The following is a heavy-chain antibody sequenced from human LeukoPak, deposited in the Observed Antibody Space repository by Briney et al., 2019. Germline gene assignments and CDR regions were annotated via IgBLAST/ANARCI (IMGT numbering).Heavy chain of an antibody. V-gene: IGHV3-48*02. Sequence: GGSLRLSCAASGHTFGPYSVNWVRQAPGKGLEWISYISGDSSTTHYADSVKGRFTISRDNAKNSLYLQMNSLRDEDTAVYYCARDPYSSGWFDFWGQGTLVTVSS. CDR1: GHTFGPYS. J-gene: IGHJ4*02. CDR2: ISGDSSTT. D-gene: IGHD6-19*01. CDR3: ARDPYSSGWFDF.